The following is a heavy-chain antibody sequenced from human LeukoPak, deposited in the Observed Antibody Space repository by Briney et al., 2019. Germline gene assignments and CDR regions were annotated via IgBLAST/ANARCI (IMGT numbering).Heavy chain of an antibody. CDR1: RYTLTSYV. D-gene: IGHD6-13*01. Sequence: AAVKVSCKASRYTLTSYVINWVGQATGQGVEWMGWMNPNSGNTGYAQKFQGRVTMTRNTSISTAYMELSSLRSEDTAVYSCARVTAYSSSWYLGYWGQGTLVTVSS. J-gene: IGHJ4*02. CDR3: ARVTAYSSSWYLGY. CDR2: MNPNSGNT. V-gene: IGHV1-8*01.